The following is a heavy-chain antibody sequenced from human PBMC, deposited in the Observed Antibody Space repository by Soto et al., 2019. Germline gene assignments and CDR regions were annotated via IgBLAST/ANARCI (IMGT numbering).Heavy chain of an antibody. Sequence: PGGSLRLSCAASGFPFSSYAMHWVRQATGKGLEWVSAVGTAGDTYYPGSVKGRFTISRENAKNSLYLQMNSLRAGDTAVYYCARVGRLRFFDYWGQGTLVTVSS. J-gene: IGHJ4*02. D-gene: IGHD5-12*01. V-gene: IGHV3-13*04. CDR1: GFPFSSYA. CDR2: VGTAGDT. CDR3: ARVGRLRFFDY.